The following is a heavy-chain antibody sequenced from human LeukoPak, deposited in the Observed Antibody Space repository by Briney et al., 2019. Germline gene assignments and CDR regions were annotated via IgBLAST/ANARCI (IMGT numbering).Heavy chain of an antibody. CDR1: GFTFSDYG. Sequence: PGRSLRLYCAASGFTFSDYGMQWVRQAPGKGLEWVALISTDGSDKDYADSVKGRFTLSRDNSKNTLYLQMNSLRVEDTAVYYCAKDGTRSWFGEATWGQGTLVTVSS. J-gene: IGHJ5*02. D-gene: IGHD3-10*01. V-gene: IGHV3-30*18. CDR3: AKDGTRSWFGEAT. CDR2: ISTDGSDK.